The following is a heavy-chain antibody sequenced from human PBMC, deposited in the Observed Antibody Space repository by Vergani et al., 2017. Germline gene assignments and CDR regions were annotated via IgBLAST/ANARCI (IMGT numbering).Heavy chain of an antibody. Sequence: VQLVESGGGLVKPGGSLRLSCAASGFTFSSYAMSWVRQAPGKGLEWVSAISGSGGSTYYADSVKGRFTISRDNSKNTLYLQMNSLRAEDTAVYYCAKDGYYDFWSGYLYYYYGMDVWGQGTTVTVSS. D-gene: IGHD3-3*01. J-gene: IGHJ6*02. CDR2: ISGSGGST. CDR3: AKDGYYDFWSGYLYYYYGMDV. V-gene: IGHV3-23*04. CDR1: GFTFSSYA.